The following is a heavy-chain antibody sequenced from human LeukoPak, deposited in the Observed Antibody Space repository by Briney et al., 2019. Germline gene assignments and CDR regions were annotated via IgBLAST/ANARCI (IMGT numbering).Heavy chain of an antibody. D-gene: IGHD2-21*01. CDR3: AGFPDSEPIDT. Sequence: NPSETLSLTCVVSGGSLSGYYLTWIRQPPGKGLEWIGDISHRGATSYNPSLKSRASVYLDTSKNHFTLYLTSVTAADTAIYFCAGFPDSEPIDTWGQGTLVTVSS. J-gene: IGHJ4*02. CDR2: ISHRGAT. V-gene: IGHV4-34*01. CDR1: GGSLSGYY.